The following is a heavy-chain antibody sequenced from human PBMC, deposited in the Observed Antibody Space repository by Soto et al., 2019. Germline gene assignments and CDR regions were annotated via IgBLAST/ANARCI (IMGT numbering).Heavy chain of an antibody. Sequence: EVQLLDSGGGLVQPGGSLRLSCEASGFTFSNYAMNWVRQAPGKGLEWVLGISGGGDNTYYADSVKGRFTISRHNSKNTVFSHMNSLRAEDTAVYYCAKERLARGFDYWGQGTLVSVSS. CDR3: AKERLARGFDY. V-gene: IGHV3-23*01. CDR2: ISGGGDNT. CDR1: GFTFSNYA. J-gene: IGHJ4*02.